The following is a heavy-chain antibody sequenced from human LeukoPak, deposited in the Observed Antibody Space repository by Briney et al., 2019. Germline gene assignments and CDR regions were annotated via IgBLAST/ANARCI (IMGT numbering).Heavy chain of an antibody. CDR2: IYHSGST. CDR1: GYSISSGYY. CDR3: ARSYSSSWYVASDY. Sequence: PSETLSLTCTVSGYSISSGYYWGWIRQPPGKGLEWIGSIYHSGSTYYNPSLKSRVTISVDTSKNQFSLKLSSVTAADTAVYYCARSYSSSWYVASDYWGQGTLVTVSS. D-gene: IGHD6-13*01. V-gene: IGHV4-38-2*02. J-gene: IGHJ4*02.